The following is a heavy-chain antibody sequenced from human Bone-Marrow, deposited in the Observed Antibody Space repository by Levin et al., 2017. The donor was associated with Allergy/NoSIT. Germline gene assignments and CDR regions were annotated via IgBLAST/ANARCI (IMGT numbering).Heavy chain of an antibody. Sequence: KSGGSLRLSCVGSGFTFSKVWISWVRQAPGKGLEWIGRIKSKVDGGATDYATSVQGRFSISRDDSKKTFYLQMNSLKSDDTAMYHCWIGGDYWGQGTLVTVSS. J-gene: IGHJ4*02. CDR1: GFTFSKVW. CDR2: IKSKVDGGAT. D-gene: IGHD2-2*03. CDR3: WIGGDY. V-gene: IGHV3-15*01.